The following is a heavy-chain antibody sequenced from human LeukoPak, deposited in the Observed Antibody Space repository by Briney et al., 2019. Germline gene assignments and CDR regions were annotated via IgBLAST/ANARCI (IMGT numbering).Heavy chain of an antibody. D-gene: IGHD2-15*01. V-gene: IGHV3-73*01. J-gene: IGHJ6*03. CDR2: IRSKANSYAT. Sequence: GGSLRLSCAASGFTFSGSAMHWVRQASGKGLEWVGRIRSKANSYATAYAASVKGRFTIFRDDSKNTAYLQMNSLKTEETAVYYCTRHLGYCSGGSCYNQVLPYYYYYVDVWGKGTTVTVSS. CDR3: TRHLGYCSGGSCYNQVLPYYYYYVDV. CDR1: GFTFSGSA.